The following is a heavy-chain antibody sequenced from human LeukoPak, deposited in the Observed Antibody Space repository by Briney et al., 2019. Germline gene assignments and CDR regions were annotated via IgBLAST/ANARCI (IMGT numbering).Heavy chain of an antibody. D-gene: IGHD1-26*01. CDR2: ISSSSTTI. CDR1: GFTFRSYS. Sequence: GGSLRLSCAASGFTFRSYSMNWVRQVPAKGLEWVSYISSSSTTIYYADSVKGRFTISRDNAKNSLYLQMNSLRAEDTAVYYCARGNGSPDYWGQGTLVTVSS. V-gene: IGHV3-48*01. CDR3: ARGNGSPDY. J-gene: IGHJ4*02.